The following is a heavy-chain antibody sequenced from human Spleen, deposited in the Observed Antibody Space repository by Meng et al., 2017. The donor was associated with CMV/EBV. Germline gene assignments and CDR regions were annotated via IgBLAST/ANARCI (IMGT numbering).Heavy chain of an antibody. Sequence: GESLKISCAASGFTFSDYTMNWVRQAPGKGLEWVAVIWYDGSNKYYADSVTGRFIISRDNSKNTLYLQMNSLRAEDTAVYYCARVSGYCSSTSCYRPFDYWGQGTLVTVSS. J-gene: IGHJ4*02. D-gene: IGHD2-2*02. CDR3: ARVSGYCSSTSCYRPFDY. CDR1: GFTFSDYT. CDR2: IWYDGSNK. V-gene: IGHV3-33*08.